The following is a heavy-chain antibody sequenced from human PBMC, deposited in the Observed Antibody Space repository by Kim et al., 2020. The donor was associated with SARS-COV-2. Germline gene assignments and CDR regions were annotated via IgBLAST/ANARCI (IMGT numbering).Heavy chain of an antibody. CDR1: GGTFSGYY. CDR3: SRTTLVRGVNY. J-gene: IGHJ4*02. V-gene: IGHV4-34*01. CDR2: INHSGST. D-gene: IGHD3-10*01. Sequence: SETLSLTCAVYGGTFSGYYWSWIRQPPGKGLEWIGEINHSGSTNYNPSPKSRVTISVDTSKNQFSLKLSSVTAADTAVYYCSRTTLVRGVNYWGQGNLVTVSA.